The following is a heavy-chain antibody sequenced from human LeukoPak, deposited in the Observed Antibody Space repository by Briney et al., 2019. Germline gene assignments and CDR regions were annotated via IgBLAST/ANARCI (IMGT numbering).Heavy chain of an antibody. Sequence: SETLSLTCAVYAGSFSGYYWSWIRQPPGKGLEWLGEINQSGSNNYSPSLKSRVTISVDTSNTQYYLKLSSVTAADTAVYDCARGGGSDYFDYWGQGTLVTVSS. D-gene: IGHD3-10*01. CDR3: ARGGGSDYFDY. J-gene: IGHJ4*02. CDR2: INQSGSN. CDR1: AGSFSGYY. V-gene: IGHV4-34*01.